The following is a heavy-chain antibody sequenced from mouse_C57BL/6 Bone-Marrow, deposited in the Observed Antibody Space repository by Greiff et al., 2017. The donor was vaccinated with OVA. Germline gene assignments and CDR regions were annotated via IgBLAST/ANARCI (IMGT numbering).Heavy chain of an antibody. CDR2: IDPSDSYT. CDR3: ARDLDYYAIDY. Sequence: QVQLQQPGAELVMPGASVKLSCKASGYTFTSYWMHWVKQRPGQGLEWIGEIDPSDSYTNYNQKFKGKSTLTVDKSSSTAYMQRSSLTSEDSAVYYCARDLDYYAIDYWGQGTSVTVSS. J-gene: IGHJ4*01. V-gene: IGHV1-69*01. CDR1: GYTFTSYW.